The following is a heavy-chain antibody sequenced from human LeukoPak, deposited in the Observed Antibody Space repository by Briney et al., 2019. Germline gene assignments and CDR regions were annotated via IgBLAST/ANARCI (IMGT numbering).Heavy chain of an antibody. Sequence: GGSLRLSCAASGFTFSSYAMSWVRQAPGKGLEWVSAISGSGGSTYYADSVKGRFTISRDNSKNTLYLQMNSLRAEDTAVYYCARRVYNSGWYIDYWGQGTLVTVSS. CDR3: ARRVYNSGWYIDY. V-gene: IGHV3-23*01. J-gene: IGHJ4*02. CDR2: ISGSGGST. D-gene: IGHD6-19*01. CDR1: GFTFSSYA.